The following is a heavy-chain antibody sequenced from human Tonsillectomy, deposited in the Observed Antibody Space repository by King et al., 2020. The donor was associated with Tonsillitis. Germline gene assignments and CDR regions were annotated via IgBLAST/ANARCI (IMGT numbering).Heavy chain of an antibody. CDR2: ISYDGSNK. V-gene: IGHV3-30*18. D-gene: IGHD3-10*01. Sequence: QVQLVESGGGVVQPGRSLRLSCAASGFTFSSYGMHWVRQAPGKGLEWVAVISYDGSNKYYADSVKGRFTISRDDSKNTLSLQMNSLRTEDTAVYYCAKDRYGFDYWGQGTLVTVSS. CDR1: GFTFSSYG. J-gene: IGHJ4*02. CDR3: AKDRYGFDY.